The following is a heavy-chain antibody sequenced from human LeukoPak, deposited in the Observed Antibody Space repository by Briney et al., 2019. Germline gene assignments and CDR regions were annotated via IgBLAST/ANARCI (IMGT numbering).Heavy chain of an antibody. D-gene: IGHD3-3*01. CDR2: ISSSSSYI. J-gene: IGHJ6*02. CDR1: GFTFSSYS. Sequence: GGSLRLSCAASGFTFSSYSMNWVRQAPGKGLEWVSSISSSSSYIYYADSVKGRFTISRDNAKNSLYLQMNSLRAEDTAVYYCARFHANPWHYGMDVWGQGTTVTVSS. CDR3: ARFHANPWHYGMDV. V-gene: IGHV3-21*01.